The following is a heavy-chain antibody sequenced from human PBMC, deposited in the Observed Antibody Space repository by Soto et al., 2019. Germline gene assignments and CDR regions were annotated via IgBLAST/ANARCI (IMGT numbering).Heavy chain of an antibody. Sequence: QLQLQESGPGLVTPSETLSLTCIVSGASINSRSYFWAWIRQAPGKGLEWIGSIESNGNTYYNPWLKGRLTISVGTSSNQFSLRLNSVTAADTAMYYCARQQITMIRGAPDFDSWGQGALVNVSS. CDR1: GASINSRSYF. CDR3: ARQQITMIRGAPDFDS. J-gene: IGHJ4*02. CDR2: IESNGNT. V-gene: IGHV4-39*01. D-gene: IGHD3-10*01.